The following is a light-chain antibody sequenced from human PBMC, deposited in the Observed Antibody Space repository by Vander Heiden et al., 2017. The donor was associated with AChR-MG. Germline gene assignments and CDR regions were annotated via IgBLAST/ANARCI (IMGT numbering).Light chain of an antibody. V-gene: IGKV3-15*01. CDR1: QSVSSS. Sequence: EIVLTHSPATLSVSPGERATLSCRASQSVSSSLAWYQQNPGQAPRLLIYGASTRATGIPARFSGSGSGTEFTLTISSLQSEDFAVYYCQQYNNWPYTFGQGTKLEIK. J-gene: IGKJ2*01. CDR2: GAS. CDR3: QQYNNWPYT.